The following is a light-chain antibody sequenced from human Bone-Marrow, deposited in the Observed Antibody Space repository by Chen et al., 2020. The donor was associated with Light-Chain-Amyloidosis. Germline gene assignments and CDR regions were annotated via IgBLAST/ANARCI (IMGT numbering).Light chain of an antibody. CDR2: AVS. CDR1: SGDVGTYNY. Sequence: QSALTQPAPVSGSPGQSITISCTGTSGDVGTYNYVSRYQQHPGKAPKVMIYAVSNRPSGVSNRFSGSKSGNTASLTISGLQAEDEADYYCSSFTSSSSYVFGPGTKVTVL. CDR3: SSFTSSSSYV. V-gene: IGLV2-14*01. J-gene: IGLJ1*01.